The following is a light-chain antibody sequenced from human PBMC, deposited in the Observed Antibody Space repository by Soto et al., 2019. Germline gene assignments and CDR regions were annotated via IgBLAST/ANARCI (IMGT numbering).Light chain of an antibody. V-gene: IGKV3-20*01. Sequence: EIVLTQSPGTLSLSPGERATLSCRASQSLTSSYLAWYQQKPGQAPRLLIYGASSRATGISDRFSGSGSGTDFTLTISRLEPEDFAVYYCQQYVSFPFTFGPGTKVDIK. CDR1: QSLTSSY. CDR2: GAS. J-gene: IGKJ3*01. CDR3: QQYVSFPFT.